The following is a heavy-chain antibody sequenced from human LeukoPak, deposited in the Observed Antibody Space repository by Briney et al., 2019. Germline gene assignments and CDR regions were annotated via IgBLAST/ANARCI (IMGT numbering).Heavy chain of an antibody. J-gene: IGHJ4*02. D-gene: IGHD3-3*01. CDR2: IIPILGIA. CDR1: GGTFSSYA. Sequence: GSSVKVSCKASGGTFSSYAISWVRQAPGQGLEWMGRIIPILGIANYAQKFQGRVTVTADKSTSTAYMELSSLRSEDTAAYYCAIRTRGITIFGVAPDYWGQGTLVTVSS. V-gene: IGHV1-69*04. CDR3: AIRTRGITIFGVAPDY.